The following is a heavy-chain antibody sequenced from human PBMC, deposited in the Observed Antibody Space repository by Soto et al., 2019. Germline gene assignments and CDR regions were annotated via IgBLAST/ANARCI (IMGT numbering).Heavy chain of an antibody. CDR3: VRDEAHYDILTGSSLGRAFDI. CDR2: IYHTGRT. CDR1: NTSISSSNW. J-gene: IGHJ3*02. D-gene: IGHD3-9*01. V-gene: IGHV4-4*02. Sequence: QVQLQESGPSLVKPSGTLSLTCVITNTSISSSNWWSWVRQAPGKGLEWIGEIYHTGRTNYAPYLKCRVTMSIDKSNNRFSLRLTSLTAADTAVYYCVRDEAHYDILTGSSLGRAFDIWGQGTMVTVSS.